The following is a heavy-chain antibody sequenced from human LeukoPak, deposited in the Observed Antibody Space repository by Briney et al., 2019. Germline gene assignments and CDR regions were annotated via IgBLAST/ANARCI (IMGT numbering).Heavy chain of an antibody. J-gene: IGHJ4*02. CDR1: GFTFSNYW. CDR2: INQGGRED. D-gene: IGHD2-21*02. Sequence: GGSLRLSCAASGFTFSNYWMSWVRRSPGKGLEWVADINQGGREDYYGDSGEGRFPISTANAKNSLSLRMSRLRGEDTAVYYCARDRDPLCGDDCHYRNFDHWGQGILVTVSS. V-gene: IGHV3-7*01. CDR3: ARDRDPLCGDDCHYRNFDH.